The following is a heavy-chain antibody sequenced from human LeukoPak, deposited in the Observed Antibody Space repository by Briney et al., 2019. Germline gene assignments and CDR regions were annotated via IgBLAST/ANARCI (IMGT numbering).Heavy chain of an antibody. CDR2: IYYSGST. V-gene: IGHV4-59*02. CDR1: GGSVSYYY. D-gene: IGHD1-26*01. J-gene: IGHJ6*02. CDR3: AIDGKISPYSGMDV. Sequence: PSETLSLTCTVSGGSVSYYYWSWIRHPPGKGLEWIGYIYYSGSTDYNPSLKSRVTISIDTSNNQFSLELTSVTAADTAVYYCAIDGKISPYSGMDVWGQGITVTVSS.